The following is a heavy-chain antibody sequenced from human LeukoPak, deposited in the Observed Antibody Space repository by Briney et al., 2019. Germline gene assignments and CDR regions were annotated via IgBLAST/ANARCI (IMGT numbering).Heavy chain of an antibody. Sequence: GGSLRLSCAASGFTFSSYSMNWVRQAPGKGLEWVSSISSSSSYIYYADSVKGRFTISRDNSKNTLYLQMNSLRAEDTAVYYCARGDPLEMATVKYFDYWGQGTLVTVSS. D-gene: IGHD5-24*01. J-gene: IGHJ4*02. CDR2: ISSSSSYI. CDR1: GFTFSSYS. V-gene: IGHV3-21*01. CDR3: ARGDPLEMATVKYFDY.